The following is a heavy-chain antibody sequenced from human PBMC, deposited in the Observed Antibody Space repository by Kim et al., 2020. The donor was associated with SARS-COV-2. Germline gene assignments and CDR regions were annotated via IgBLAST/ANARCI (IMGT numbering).Heavy chain of an antibody. Sequence: ASVKVSCKASGYTFTSYYMHWVRQAPGQGLEWMGIINPSGGSTSYAQKFQGRVTMTRDTSTSTAYMELSSLRSEDTAVYYCARDFSLADYGVPYYYYMDVWGKGTTVTVSS. V-gene: IGHV1-46*01. J-gene: IGHJ6*03. CDR3: ARDFSLADYGVPYYYYMDV. CDR1: GYTFTSYY. D-gene: IGHD4-17*01. CDR2: INPSGGST.